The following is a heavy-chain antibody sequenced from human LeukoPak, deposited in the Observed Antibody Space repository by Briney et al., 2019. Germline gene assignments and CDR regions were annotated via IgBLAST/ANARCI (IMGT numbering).Heavy chain of an antibody. J-gene: IGHJ4*02. V-gene: IGHV1-69*05. CDR1: GGTMSSYA. CDR2: IIRIFGTA. Sequence: SVKVSWKASGGTMSSYANSWLRHAHGDVLEWRGSIIRIFGTANYAQKFQGRVTITTDESTSTAYMELSSMGSEDTAVYYCAREGHINYYDSSGIFDYWGQGTLVTVSS. D-gene: IGHD3-22*01. CDR3: AREGHINYYDSSGIFDY.